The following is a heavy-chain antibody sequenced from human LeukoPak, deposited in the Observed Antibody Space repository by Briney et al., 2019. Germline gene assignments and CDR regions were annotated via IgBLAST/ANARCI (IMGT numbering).Heavy chain of an antibody. CDR3: ARGGSYLSAFDI. Sequence: PGGSLRLSCAASGFTFSIYTIHWVRQAPGKGLEWVSIIYSGGSTFYADSVKGRFTISRDNSKNTLYLQMNSLRAEDTAVYYCARGGSYLSAFDIWGQGTMVTVSS. CDR1: GFTFSIYT. D-gene: IGHD1-26*01. J-gene: IGHJ3*02. CDR2: IYSGGST. V-gene: IGHV3-53*01.